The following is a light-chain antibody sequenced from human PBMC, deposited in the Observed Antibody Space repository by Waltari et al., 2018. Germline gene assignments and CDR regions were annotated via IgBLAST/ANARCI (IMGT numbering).Light chain of an antibody. CDR3: QTGGHGTWV. Sequence: QLVLTQSPSASASLGASVKLTCTLSSGHSRNIVARHQQQPEKGPRFLMKVNSDGSHSKGDEIPDRFSGSSSGAERYLTISTVQSEDEAVYYCQTGGHGTWVFGGGTKLTVL. CDR1: SGHSRNI. J-gene: IGLJ3*02. CDR2: VNSDGSH. V-gene: IGLV4-69*02.